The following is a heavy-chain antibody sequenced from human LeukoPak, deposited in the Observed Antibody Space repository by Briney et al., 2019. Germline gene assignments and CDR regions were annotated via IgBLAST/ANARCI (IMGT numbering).Heavy chain of an antibody. CDR1: GFTFSSYA. V-gene: IGHV3-23*01. CDR2: ISGSGGST. CDR3: AREGYDFWSGYAYYFDY. D-gene: IGHD3-3*01. J-gene: IGHJ4*02. Sequence: PGGSLRLSCAASGFTFSSYAMSWVRQAPGKGLEWVSAISGSGGSTYYADSVKGRFTISRDNSKNTLYLQMNSLRAEDTAVYYCAREGYDFWSGYAYYFDYWGQGTLVTVSS.